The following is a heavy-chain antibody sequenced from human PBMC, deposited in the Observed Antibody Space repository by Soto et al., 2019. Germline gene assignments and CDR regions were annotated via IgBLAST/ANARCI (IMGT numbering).Heavy chain of an antibody. V-gene: IGHV3-23*01. J-gene: IGHJ4*02. D-gene: IGHD3-10*01. CDR2: ISGSGGST. Sequence: GGSLRLSCAASGFTFSSYAMSWVRQAPGKGLEWVSAISGSGGSTYYADSVKGRFTISRDNSKNTLYLQMNSLRAEDTAVYYCAKDGRVLWFGELFDYWGQGTLVTVSS. CDR3: AKDGRVLWFGELFDY. CDR1: GFTFSSYA.